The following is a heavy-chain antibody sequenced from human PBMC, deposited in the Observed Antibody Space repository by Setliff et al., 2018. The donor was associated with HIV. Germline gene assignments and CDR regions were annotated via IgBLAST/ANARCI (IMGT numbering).Heavy chain of an antibody. J-gene: IGHJ6*03. CDR1: GFSFSDYF. V-gene: IGHV3-11*01. Sequence: PGASLTISCAVSGFSFSDYFMTWIRQAPGKGLEWVSYISGSGGVMAYADSVKGRFTISRDNAKNSMYLQMNSLRVEDTATYYCARARGSVGYYGSGTMYHRDVWGKGTTVTVSS. D-gene: IGHD3-10*01. CDR2: ISGSGGVM. CDR3: ARARGSVGYYGSGTMYHRDV.